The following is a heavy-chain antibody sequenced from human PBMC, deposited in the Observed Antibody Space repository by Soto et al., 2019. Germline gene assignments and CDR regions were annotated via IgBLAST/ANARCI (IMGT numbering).Heavy chain of an antibody. CDR2: INHSGST. D-gene: IGHD3-3*01. Sequence: SETLSLTCAVYGGSFSGYYWSWIRQPPGKGLEWIGEINHSGSTNYNPSLKSRVTISVDTSKNQFSLKLSSVTAADTAVYYCASGGITRQGFWSGYYPYYYYGMDVWGQGTTVTVS. CDR1: GGSFSGYY. V-gene: IGHV4-34*01. J-gene: IGHJ6*02. CDR3: ASGGITRQGFWSGYYPYYYYGMDV.